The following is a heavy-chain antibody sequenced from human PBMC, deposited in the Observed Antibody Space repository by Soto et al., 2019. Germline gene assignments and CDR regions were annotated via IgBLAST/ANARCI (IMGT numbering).Heavy chain of an antibody. Sequence: GESLNISCKGSGYSFTSYFIGWVRQMPGKGLEWMGIIYPGDSDTRYSPSFQGQVTISADKSISTAYLQWSSLKASDTAMYYCGTGTKAYYFDYWGQGTLVTVSS. J-gene: IGHJ4*02. CDR2: IYPGDSDT. D-gene: IGHD1-1*01. V-gene: IGHV5-51*01. CDR1: GYSFTSYF. CDR3: GTGTKAYYFDY.